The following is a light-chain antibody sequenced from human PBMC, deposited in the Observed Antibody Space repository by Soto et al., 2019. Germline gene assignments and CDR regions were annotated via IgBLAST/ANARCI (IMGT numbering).Light chain of an antibody. CDR3: QQYNNWPRT. Sequence: EIVMTQSPATLSLSPGERATLSCRASQSVSSSYLSWYQQKPGQAPRLLISGASTRATGIPARFSGSGSGTEFTLTISSLQSEDFVLYYCQQYNNWPRTFGQGTKVDIK. V-gene: IGKV3D-7*01. J-gene: IGKJ1*01. CDR2: GAS. CDR1: QSVSSSY.